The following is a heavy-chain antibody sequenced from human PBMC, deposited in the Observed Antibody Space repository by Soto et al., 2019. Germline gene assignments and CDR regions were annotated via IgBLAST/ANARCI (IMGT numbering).Heavy chain of an antibody. V-gene: IGHV1-8*01. D-gene: IGHD4-17*01. CDR1: GYTFTSYD. J-gene: IGHJ6*02. CDR2: MNPNSGNT. CDR3: ARGRYPPLYGDSHYYYYYGMDV. Sequence: VASVKVSCKASGYTFTSYDINWVRQATGQGLEWMGWMNPNSGNTGYAQKFQGRVTMTRNTSISTAYMELSSLRSEDTAVYYCARGRYPPLYGDSHYYYYYGMDVWGQGTTVTVSS.